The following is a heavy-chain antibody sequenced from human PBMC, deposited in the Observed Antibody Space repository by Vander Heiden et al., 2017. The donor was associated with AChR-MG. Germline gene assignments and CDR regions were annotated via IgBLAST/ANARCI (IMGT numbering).Heavy chain of an antibody. V-gene: IGHV3-23*01. J-gene: IGHJ3*02. Sequence: EVQLLESGGGLVQPGGSLRLSCAASGFTFSSYAMSWVRQAPGKGLEWVSAISGSGGSTYYADSVKGRFTISRDNSKNTLYLQMNSLRAEDTAVYYCAREWELPAFGLSAFDIWGQGTMVTVSS. CDR2: ISGSGGST. CDR3: AREWELPAFGLSAFDI. CDR1: GFTFSSYA. D-gene: IGHD1-26*01.